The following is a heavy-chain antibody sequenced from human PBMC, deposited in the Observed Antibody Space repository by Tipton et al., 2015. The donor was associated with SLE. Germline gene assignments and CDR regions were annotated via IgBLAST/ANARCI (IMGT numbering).Heavy chain of an antibody. J-gene: IGHJ2*01. CDR2: IYYSGST. V-gene: IGHV4-61*05. Sequence: TLSLTCTVSGGSISSSSYYWGWIRQPPGKGLEWIGYIYYSGSTNYNPSLKSRVTISVDTSKNQFSLKLSSVTAADTAVYYCARGDSSGWYNWYFDLWGRGTLVTVSS. CDR1: GGSISSSSYY. CDR3: ARGDSSGWYNWYFDL. D-gene: IGHD6-19*01.